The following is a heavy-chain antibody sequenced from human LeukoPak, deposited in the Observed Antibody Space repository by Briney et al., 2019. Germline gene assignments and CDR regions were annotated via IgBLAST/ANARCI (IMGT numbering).Heavy chain of an antibody. Sequence: GGSLRLSCTASGFTFNHYWIHWARQAPGKGLVWVSRIDGDGRTTRYADSVKGRFTMSRDNAKNTLYLQMNSLKEEDTAVYYCARDFDWESGHWGQGTLVTVSS. J-gene: IGHJ4*02. CDR1: GFTFNHYW. CDR3: ARDFDWESGH. D-gene: IGHD3-9*01. CDR2: IDGDGRTT. V-gene: IGHV3-74*01.